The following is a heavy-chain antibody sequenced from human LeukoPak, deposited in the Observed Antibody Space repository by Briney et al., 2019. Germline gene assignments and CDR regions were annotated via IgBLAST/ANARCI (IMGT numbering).Heavy chain of an antibody. D-gene: IGHD2-2*01. CDR1: GFTFSSYD. Sequence: GGSLRLSCAASGFTFSSYDMHWVRQATGRGLEWVSAIGTAGDTYYPGSVKGRFTISRENAKNSLYLQMNSLRAGDTAVYYCARDQRYCSSSSCPWEPFDYWGQGTLVTVSS. J-gene: IGHJ4*02. CDR2: IGTAGDT. CDR3: ARDQRYCSSSSCPWEPFDY. V-gene: IGHV3-13*04.